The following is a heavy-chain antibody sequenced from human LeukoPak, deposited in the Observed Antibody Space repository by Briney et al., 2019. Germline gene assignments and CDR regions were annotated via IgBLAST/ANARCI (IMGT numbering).Heavy chain of an antibody. CDR2: IIPILGIA. J-gene: IGHJ3*02. V-gene: IGHV1-69*04. CDR1: GGTFSSYA. CDR3: ARGDSSGWSDAFDI. Sequence: SVKVSCKASGGTFSSYAISWVRQAPGQGLEWMGRIIPILGIANYAQKFQGRVTITADKSTSTAYMELSSLRSEDTAVYYCARGDSSGWSDAFDIWGQGTMVTVSS. D-gene: IGHD6-19*01.